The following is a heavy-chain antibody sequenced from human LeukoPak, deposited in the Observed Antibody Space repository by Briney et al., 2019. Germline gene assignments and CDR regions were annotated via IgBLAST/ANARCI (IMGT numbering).Heavy chain of an antibody. J-gene: IGHJ4*02. CDR2: IYSDGST. D-gene: IGHD2-2*01. CDR3: ARDPLPAPTLYFDY. CDR1: GFSVSSNY. V-gene: IGHV3-53*05. Sequence: GGSLRLSCAASGFSVSSNYMRWVRQAPGKGLEWVSVIYSDGSTYYADSVRGRFTISRDNSKNTLYLQMNSLRAEDTAVYYCARDPLPAPTLYFDYWGQGTLVTVSS.